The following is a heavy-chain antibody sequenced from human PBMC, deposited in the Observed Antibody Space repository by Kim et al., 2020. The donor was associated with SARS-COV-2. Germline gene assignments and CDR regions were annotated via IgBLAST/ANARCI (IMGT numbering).Heavy chain of an antibody. V-gene: IGHV3-33*01. CDR1: GFTFSSYG. CDR2: IWYDGSNK. Sequence: GGSLRLSCAASGFTFSSYGMHWVRQAPGKGLEWVAVIWYDGSNKYYADSVKGRFTISRDNSKNTLYLQMNSLRAEDTAVYYCARGQQLAEDAFDIWGQGTVVTVSS. D-gene: IGHD6-13*01. CDR3: ARGQQLAEDAFDI. J-gene: IGHJ3*02.